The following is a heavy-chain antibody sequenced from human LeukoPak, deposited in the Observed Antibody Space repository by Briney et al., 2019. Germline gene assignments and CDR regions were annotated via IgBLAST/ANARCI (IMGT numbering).Heavy chain of an antibody. CDR3: ARDIRGITISL. CDR1: GYTFTGYY. CDR2: IIPILGIA. J-gene: IGHJ4*02. V-gene: IGHV1-69*04. D-gene: IGHD3-3*01. Sequence: ASVKVSCKASGYTFTGYYMHWVRQAPGQRLEWMGRIIPILGIANYAQKFQGRVTITADKSTSTAYMELSSLRSEDTAVYYCARDIRGITISLWGQGTLVTVSS.